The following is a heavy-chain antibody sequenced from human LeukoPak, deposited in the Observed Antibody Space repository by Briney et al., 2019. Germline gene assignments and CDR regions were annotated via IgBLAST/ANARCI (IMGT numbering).Heavy chain of an antibody. J-gene: IGHJ4*02. Sequence: SETLSLTCAVYGGSFSGYYWSWIRQPPGKGLEWIGEINHSGSTNYNPSLKSRVTISVDTSKNQFSLKLSSVTAADTAVYYCATGVLATIKLDYWGQGTLVTVSS. V-gene: IGHV4-34*01. D-gene: IGHD5-12*01. CDR1: GGSFSGYY. CDR2: INHSGST. CDR3: ATGVLATIKLDY.